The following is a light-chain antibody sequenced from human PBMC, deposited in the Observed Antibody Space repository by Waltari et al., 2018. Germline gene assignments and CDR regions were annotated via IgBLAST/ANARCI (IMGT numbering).Light chain of an antibody. J-gene: IGLJ2*01. Sequence: QSALTQPASVSGSPGQSITISCTGTSSDVGSHNLVSWYHQHPGKAPKLMMYEVSKRPPGVSTRCSGSKSGNTASLTISGLQAEDEADYYCCSHAGSSTVVFGGGTKLTVL. CDR1: SSDVGSHNL. V-gene: IGLV2-23*02. CDR2: EVS. CDR3: CSHAGSSTVV.